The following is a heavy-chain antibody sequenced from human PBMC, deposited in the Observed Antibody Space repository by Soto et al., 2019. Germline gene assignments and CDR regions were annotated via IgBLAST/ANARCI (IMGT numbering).Heavy chain of an antibody. J-gene: IGHJ6*03. D-gene: IGHD2-15*01. V-gene: IGHV1-69*08. Sequence: QVQLVQSGAEVKKPGSSVKVSCKASGGTFSSYTISWVRQAPGQGLEWMGRIIPILGIANYAQKFQGRVTITADKSTSTAYMELSSLRSEDTAVYYCAREGCSGGSCYYYYYYMDVRGKGTTVTVSS. CDR1: GGTFSSYT. CDR2: IIPILGIA. CDR3: AREGCSGGSCYYYYYYMDV.